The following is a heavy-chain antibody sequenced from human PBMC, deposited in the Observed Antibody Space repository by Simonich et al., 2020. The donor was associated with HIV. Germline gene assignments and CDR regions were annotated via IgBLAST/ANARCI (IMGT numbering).Heavy chain of an antibody. J-gene: IGHJ3*01. CDR3: AAVKYYYDSSGFSYDGVDV. D-gene: IGHD3-22*01. CDR1: GYTLPELS. V-gene: IGHV1-24*01. Sequence: QVQLVQSGAEVKKPGASVKVSCKVSGYTLPELSMPWVRQAPGKGVEWMGGVNPEDGETIYAQKCQGRVTMTEDSSTDTAHMELSSLTSEDTAVYFCAAVKYYYDSSGFSYDGVDVWGQGTMVTVSS. CDR2: VNPEDGET.